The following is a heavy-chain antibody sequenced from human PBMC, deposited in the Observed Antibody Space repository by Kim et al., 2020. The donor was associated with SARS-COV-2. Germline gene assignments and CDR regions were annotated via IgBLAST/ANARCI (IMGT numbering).Heavy chain of an antibody. J-gene: IGHJ4*02. Sequence: GGSLRLSCAASGFTFSSYAMHWVRQAPGKGLEWVAVISYDGSNKYYADSVKGRFTISRDNSKNTLYLQMNSLRAEDTAVYYCAREGRMLTGFDYWGQGTL. CDR2: ISYDGSNK. D-gene: IGHD3-16*01. V-gene: IGHV3-30-3*01. CDR3: AREGRMLTGFDY. CDR1: GFTFSSYA.